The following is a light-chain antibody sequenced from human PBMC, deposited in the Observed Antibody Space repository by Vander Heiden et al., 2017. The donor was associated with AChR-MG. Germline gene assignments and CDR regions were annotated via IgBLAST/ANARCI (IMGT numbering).Light chain of an antibody. V-gene: IGKV3-20*01. CDR1: QSVSSSY. CDR2: GAS. CDR3: QQYGSSPWT. J-gene: IGKJ1*01. Sequence: DTVLTPSPGTLSLSPGEGATLSCRASQSVSSSYLAWYQQKPGQAPRLLIYGASSRATGIPDRFSGSGSGTDFTLTISRLEPEDFAVYYCQQYGSSPWTFGQGTKVEIK.